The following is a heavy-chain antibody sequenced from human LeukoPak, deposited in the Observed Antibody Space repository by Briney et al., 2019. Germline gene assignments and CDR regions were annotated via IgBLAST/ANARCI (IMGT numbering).Heavy chain of an antibody. CDR3: AKAAPYYYDSSGYYPDY. V-gene: IGHV3-30*18. D-gene: IGHD3-22*01. J-gene: IGHJ4*02. Sequence: AGGSLRLSCAASGFTFSSYGMHWVRQAPGKGLEWVAVISYDGSNKYYADSVKGRFTISRDNSKNTLYLQMNSPRAEDTAVYYCAKAAPYYYDSSGYYPDYWGQGTLATVSS. CDR2: ISYDGSNK. CDR1: GFTFSSYG.